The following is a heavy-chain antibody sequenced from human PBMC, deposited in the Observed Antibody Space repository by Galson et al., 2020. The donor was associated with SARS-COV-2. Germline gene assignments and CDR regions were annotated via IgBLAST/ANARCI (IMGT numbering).Heavy chain of an antibody. CDR2: FDPEDGET. V-gene: IGHV1-24*01. CDR1: GYTLTELS. D-gene: IGHD3-16*02. J-gene: IGHJ4*02. Sequence: GESLKISCKVSGYTLTELSMHWVRQAPGKGLEWMGGFDPEDGETIYAQKFQGRVTMTEDTSTDTAYMELSSLRSEDTAVYYCATASPSIGQYYDYVWGSYRSLLYWGQGTLVTVSS. CDR3: ATASPSIGQYYDYVWGSYRSLLY.